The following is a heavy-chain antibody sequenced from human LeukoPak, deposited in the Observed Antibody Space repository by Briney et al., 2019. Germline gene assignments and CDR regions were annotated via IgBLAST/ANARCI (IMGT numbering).Heavy chain of an antibody. CDR3: ARESLSATPIFDF. Sequence: SVKVSCKASGDTFSKYGISWVRQAPGQGLEWMGRIIPILEGIDYAQKFQGRVSITADKSTSTAYMEVSSLKSEDTAVYYCARESLSATPIFDFWGRGTLVTVSS. CDR2: IIPILEGI. V-gene: IGHV1-69*04. D-gene: IGHD5-12*01. J-gene: IGHJ4*02. CDR1: GDTFSKYG.